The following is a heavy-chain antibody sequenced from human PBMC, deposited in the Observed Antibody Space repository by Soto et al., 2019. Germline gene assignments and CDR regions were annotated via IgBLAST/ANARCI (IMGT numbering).Heavy chain of an antibody. CDR3: ARESVYFDY. Sequence: PSETLSLTCAVSGGSISSGGYSWSWIRQPPGKGLEWIGYIYHSGSTYYNPSLKSRVTISVDRSKNQFSLKLSSVTAADTAVYYCARESVYFDYWGQGTLVTVSS. J-gene: IGHJ4*02. CDR2: IYHSGST. CDR1: GGSISSGGYS. V-gene: IGHV4-30-2*01.